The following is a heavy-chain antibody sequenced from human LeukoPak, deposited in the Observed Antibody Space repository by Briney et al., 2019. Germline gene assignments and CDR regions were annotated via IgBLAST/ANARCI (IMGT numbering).Heavy chain of an antibody. CDR3: ARGDWGSFKSPDS. CDR1: GYTFTDYY. Sequence: ASVKVSCKASGYTFTDYYIHWVRQAPGQGLEWMGWITPKNGDTNYAQKFQGRVIMTGDTSITTAYMELSSLRSDDTAVYYCARGDWGSFKSPDSWGQGTLVTVSS. J-gene: IGHJ4*02. D-gene: IGHD7-27*01. V-gene: IGHV1-2*02. CDR2: ITPKNGDT.